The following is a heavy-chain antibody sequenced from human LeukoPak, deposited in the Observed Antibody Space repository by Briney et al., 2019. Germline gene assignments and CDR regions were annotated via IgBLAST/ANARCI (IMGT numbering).Heavy chain of an antibody. CDR1: GFTFSSYG. J-gene: IGHJ4*02. CDR3: AKETFWGGDDHYFDY. D-gene: IGHD3-16*01. V-gene: IGHV3-30*02. CDR2: IRYDGSNK. Sequence: PGGSLRLSCAASGFTFSSYGMHWVRQAPGKGLEWVAFIRYDGSNKYYADSVKGRFTISRDNSKNTLYLQMNSLRAEDTAVYYCAKETFWGGDDHYFDYWGQGTLVTVSS.